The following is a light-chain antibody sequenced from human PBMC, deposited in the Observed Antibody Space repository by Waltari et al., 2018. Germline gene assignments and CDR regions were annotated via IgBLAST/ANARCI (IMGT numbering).Light chain of an antibody. J-gene: IGKJ3*01. CDR3: QQYYSTPRT. Sequence: SVLYSSNNKNYLAWYQQKPGQPPKLLIYWASTRESGVPDRFSGSGSGTDFTLTSSSLQAEDVAVYYCQQYYSTPRTFGPGTKVDIK. CDR2: WAS. CDR1: SVLYSSNNKNY. V-gene: IGKV4-1*01.